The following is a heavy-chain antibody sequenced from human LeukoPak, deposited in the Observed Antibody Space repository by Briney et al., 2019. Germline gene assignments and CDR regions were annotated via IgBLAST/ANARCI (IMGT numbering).Heavy chain of an antibody. CDR2: IKQDGSEK. V-gene: IGHV3-7*01. CDR3: AREAAAGYYFDY. J-gene: IGHJ4*02. CDR1: GFTFSSYW. Sequence: GGSLRLPCAAPGFTFSSYWMSWVRQAPGKGLEWVANIKQDGSEKYYVDSVKGRFTISRDNAKNSLYLQMNSLRAEDTAVYYCAREAAAGYYFDYWGQGTLVTVSS. D-gene: IGHD6-13*01.